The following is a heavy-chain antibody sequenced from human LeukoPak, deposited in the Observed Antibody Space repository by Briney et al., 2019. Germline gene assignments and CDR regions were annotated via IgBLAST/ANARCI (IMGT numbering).Heavy chain of an antibody. CDR2: IRYDGSNK. CDR1: GFTFSSYG. J-gene: IGHJ4*02. CDR3: AVGDYYGSGSYKPPPFDY. D-gene: IGHD3-10*01. V-gene: IGHV3-30*02. Sequence: GGSLRLSCAASGFTFSSYGMHWVRQAPGKGLEWVAFIRYDGSNKYYADSVKGRFTISRDNSKNTLYLQMNSLRAEGTAVYYCAVGDYYGSGSYKPPPFDYWGQGTLVTVSS.